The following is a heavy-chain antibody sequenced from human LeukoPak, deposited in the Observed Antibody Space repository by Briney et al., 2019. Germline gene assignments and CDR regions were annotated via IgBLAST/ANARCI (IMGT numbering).Heavy chain of an antibody. CDR2: INWNGGST. V-gene: IGHV3-20*04. D-gene: IGHD6-13*01. J-gene: IGHJ6*03. Sequence: GGSLRLSCAASGFTFDDYGMSWVRQATGKGLEWVSGINWNGGSTGYADSVKGRFTISRDNAKNSLYLQMNSLRAEDTALYYCARDGVAAPTRVYYYYYYMDVWGKGTTVTVSS. CDR1: GFTFDDYG. CDR3: ARDGVAAPTRVYYYYYYMDV.